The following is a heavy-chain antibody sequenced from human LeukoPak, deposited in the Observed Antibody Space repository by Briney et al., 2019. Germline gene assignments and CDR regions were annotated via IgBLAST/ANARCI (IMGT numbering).Heavy chain of an antibody. J-gene: IGHJ6*03. Sequence: GGSLRLSCTASGFTFGDYAMSWFRQAPGKGLEWVGFIRSKAYGGTTEYAASVKGRFTISRDDSKRIAYLQMNSLKTEDTAVYYCTRGRCGGSCYSKALYYMDVWGKGTTVTVSS. D-gene: IGHD2-15*01. CDR1: GFTFGDYA. V-gene: IGHV3-49*03. CDR3: TRGRCGGSCYSKALYYMDV. CDR2: IRSKAYGGTT.